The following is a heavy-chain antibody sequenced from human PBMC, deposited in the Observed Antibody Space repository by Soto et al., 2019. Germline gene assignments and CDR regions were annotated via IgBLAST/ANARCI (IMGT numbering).Heavy chain of an antibody. J-gene: IGHJ4*02. D-gene: IGHD6-19*01. Sequence: VQLVESGGGVVQPGRSLRLSCAASGFTFSNLPMDWVRKAPGKGLEWVALISNNGNNKYYADSLKGRFTISRDNSNNTLYLQMNSLRADDTAVYYCASRSGGSYFLHYWGQGTLVTVSS. CDR1: GFTFSNLP. CDR2: ISNNGNNK. V-gene: IGHV3-30-3*01. CDR3: ASRSGGSYFLHY.